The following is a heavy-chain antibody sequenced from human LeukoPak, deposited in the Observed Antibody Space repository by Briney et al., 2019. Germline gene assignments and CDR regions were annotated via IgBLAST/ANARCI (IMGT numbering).Heavy chain of an antibody. CDR2: INWNGGST. CDR1: GFTFDDYG. D-gene: IGHD5-18*01. V-gene: IGHV3-20*04. J-gene: IGHJ4*02. CDR3: ARDLLHSYGSFDY. Sequence: GGSLRLSCAAAGFTFDDYGMSWVRQAPGKGLEWVSGINWNGGSTGYADSVKGRFAISRDNAKNSLYLQMNSLRAEDTALYYCARDLLHSYGSFDYWGQGTLVTVSS.